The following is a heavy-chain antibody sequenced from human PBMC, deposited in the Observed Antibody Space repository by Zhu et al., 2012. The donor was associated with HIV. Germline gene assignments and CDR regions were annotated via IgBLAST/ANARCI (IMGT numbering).Heavy chain of an antibody. V-gene: IGHV4-59*13. CDR1: GGSMRNYY. Sequence: QVQLQESGPGQVRPSETLSLTCTVSGGSMRNYYWNWVRSPGEGLRVDWLVCIPVGAPTIISPSRVESPFHWTCLRTSSPSTQLCDHCGHGHYYCARSAKGNWVFDSWGQGALVTVSS. CDR3: ARSAKGNWVFDS. J-gene: IGHJ4*02. D-gene: IGHD1-1*01. CDR2: CIPVGAP.